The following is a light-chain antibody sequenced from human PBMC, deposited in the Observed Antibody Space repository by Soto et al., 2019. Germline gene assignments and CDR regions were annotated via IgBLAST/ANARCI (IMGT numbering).Light chain of an antibody. CDR1: QSVSSN. CDR2: GAS. V-gene: IGKV3-15*01. J-gene: IGKJ5*01. CDR3: QQYNQWPPIT. Sequence: EIVMTQSPATLSVSPGERATLSCRASQSVSSNLAWYQQKSGQAPRLLIYGASTRATGIPARFSGSGSGTEFTLTISSLQSEDFVVYYCQQYNQWPPITFGQGTRLEIK.